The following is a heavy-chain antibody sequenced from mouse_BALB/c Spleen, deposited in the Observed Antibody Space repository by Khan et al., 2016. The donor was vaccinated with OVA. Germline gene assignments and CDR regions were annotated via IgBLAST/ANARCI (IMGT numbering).Heavy chain of an antibody. Sequence: EVQLEESGGGLVQPGGSMKLSCVASGFTFSNYWMNWVRQSPEKGLEWVAEIRFKSDDHETHYAESVKGMFTISRDDSKSSFNLQMNNLSAEDTGIYFCWIVLWGQGTTLTVSS. CDR1: GFTFSNYW. CDR3: WIVL. CDR2: IRFKSDDHET. V-gene: IGHV6-6*02. J-gene: IGHJ2*01. D-gene: IGHD2-12*01.